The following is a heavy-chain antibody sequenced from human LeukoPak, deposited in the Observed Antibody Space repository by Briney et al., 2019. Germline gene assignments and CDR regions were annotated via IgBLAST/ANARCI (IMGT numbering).Heavy chain of an antibody. CDR3: ASSGSYRFDY. Sequence: GGSLRLSCAASGFTFSSYWMSWVRQAPGKGLEWVSHITASGTAMFYADSVKGRFTIFRDNAKNSLYLQMNSLRDEDTAVYYCASSGSYRFDYWGQGTLVTVSS. V-gene: IGHV3-48*02. D-gene: IGHD1-26*01. J-gene: IGHJ4*02. CDR1: GFTFSSYW. CDR2: ITASGTAM.